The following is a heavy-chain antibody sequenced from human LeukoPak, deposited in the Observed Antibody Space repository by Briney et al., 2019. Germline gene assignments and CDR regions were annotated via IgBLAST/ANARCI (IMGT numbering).Heavy chain of an antibody. V-gene: IGHV3-74*01. Sequence: GGSLRLSCAASGFPLSSYWMHWVRQAPGKGLVWVSRISPDGTSTYYADSVKGRFIISRDNAQNTLYLQMNSLRVEDTAIYYCARAPGQNYGRSEYWGHGTLATVSS. J-gene: IGHJ4*01. CDR2: ISPDGTST. CDR1: GFPLSSYW. CDR3: ARAPGQNYGRSEY. D-gene: IGHD3-10*01.